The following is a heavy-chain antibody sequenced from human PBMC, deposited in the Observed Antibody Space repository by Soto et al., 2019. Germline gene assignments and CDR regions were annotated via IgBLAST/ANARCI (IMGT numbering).Heavy chain of an antibody. V-gene: IGHV4-31*11. CDR3: ARAPEWLGWYFDL. Sequence: QVQLRESGPGLVKPSQTLSLTCAVSGDSISSGRHCWSWIRQHPGKGLEWIGYICYSGIAYYNPSLKGQVTLSVDMSKYQCSMKVSSVTTEDRAVYYYARAPEWLGWYFDLWGRGTLVTVSP. CDR2: ICYSGIA. CDR1: GDSISSGRHC. D-gene: IGHD3-3*01. J-gene: IGHJ2*01.